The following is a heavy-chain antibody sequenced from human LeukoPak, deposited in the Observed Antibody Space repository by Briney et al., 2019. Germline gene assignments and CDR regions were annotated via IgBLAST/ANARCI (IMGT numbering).Heavy chain of an antibody. CDR3: ARENWNDLRIDY. V-gene: IGHV1-69*13. J-gene: IGHJ4*02. CDR2: IIPIFGTA. CDR1: GGTSSSYA. D-gene: IGHD1-1*01. Sequence: SVKVSCKASGGTSSSYAISWVRQAPGHGLEWMGGIIPIFGTANYAQKFQGRVTITAGESTSTAYMELSSLRSEDTAVYYCARENWNDLRIDYWGQGTLVTVSS.